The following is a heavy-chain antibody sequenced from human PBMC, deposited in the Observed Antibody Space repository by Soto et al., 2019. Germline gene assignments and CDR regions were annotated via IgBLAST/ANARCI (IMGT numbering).Heavy chain of an antibody. CDR3: ARGRGYCSSTSCYVKGYYYYGMDV. CDR1: GGSFSGYY. CDR2: INHSGST. Sequence: SSETLSLTCAVYGGSFSGYYWSWIRQPPGKGLEWIGEINHSGSTNYNPSLKSRVTISVDTSKNQFSLKLSSVTAADTAVYYCARGRGYCSSTSCYVKGYYYYGMDVWGQGTTVTVSS. D-gene: IGHD2-2*01. J-gene: IGHJ6*02. V-gene: IGHV4-34*01.